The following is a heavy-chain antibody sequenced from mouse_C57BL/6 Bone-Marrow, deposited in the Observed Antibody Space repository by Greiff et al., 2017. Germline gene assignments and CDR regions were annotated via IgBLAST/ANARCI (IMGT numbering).Heavy chain of an antibody. D-gene: IGHD1-1*01. J-gene: IGHJ1*03. CDR1: GFTFSSYT. V-gene: IGHV5-9*01. Sequence: DVQLVESGGGLVKPGGSLKLSCAASGFTFSSYTMSWVRQTPEKRLQWVAAISGGGGNTYYPDSVKGRFTIPRDNDKNILYLQMSSLGSEDTALYYCSRPVTTVLATEYFDVWGTGTTVTVSS. CDR3: SRPVTTVLATEYFDV. CDR2: ISGGGGNT.